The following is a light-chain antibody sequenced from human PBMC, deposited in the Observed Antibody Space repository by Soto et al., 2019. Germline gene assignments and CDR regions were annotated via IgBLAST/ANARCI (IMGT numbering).Light chain of an antibody. J-gene: IGKJ1*01. CDR1: QYINTR. CDR3: QQYGALSWT. Sequence: SPATLTSIPGDRVTLSCRASQYINTRLAWYQHRPGQAPRLLIYQTSIRAAGIPDRFSGSGSGTNFTLTIGRLQPEDFAMYYCQQYGALSWTFGQGTKVDIK. V-gene: IGKV3-20*01. CDR2: QTS.